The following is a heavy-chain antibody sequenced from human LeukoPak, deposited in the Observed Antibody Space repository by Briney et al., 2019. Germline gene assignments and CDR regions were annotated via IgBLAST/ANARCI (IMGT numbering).Heavy chain of an antibody. CDR2: ISYDGSNK. D-gene: IGHD5-18*01. Sequence: GRSLRLSCAASGFTFSSYGMHWVRQAPGKGLEWVAVISYDGSNKYYADSVKGRFTISRDNSKNTLYLQMNSLRAEDTAVYYCARRGYSYGVDYWGQGTLVTVSS. CDR1: GFTFSSYG. J-gene: IGHJ4*02. V-gene: IGHV3-30*03. CDR3: ARRGYSYGVDY.